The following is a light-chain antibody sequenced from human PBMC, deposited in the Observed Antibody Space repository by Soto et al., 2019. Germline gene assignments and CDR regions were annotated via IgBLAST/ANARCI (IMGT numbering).Light chain of an antibody. CDR3: QQYDNLPT. Sequence: DIQMTQSPPSLSASVGDRVTITCQASQDISNYLNWYQQKPGKAPKLLIYDASNLETGVPSRFSGSGSGTDFTFTISSLQPEDIATYYFQQYDNLPTFGGGTKVDIK. J-gene: IGKJ4*01. CDR1: QDISNY. CDR2: DAS. V-gene: IGKV1-33*01.